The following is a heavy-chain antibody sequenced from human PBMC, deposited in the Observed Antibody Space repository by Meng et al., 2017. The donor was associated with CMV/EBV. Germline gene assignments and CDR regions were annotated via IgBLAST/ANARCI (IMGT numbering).Heavy chain of an antibody. CDR1: GFTFSSYS. Sequence: RGSLRLSCAASGFTFSSYSMNWVRQAPGKGLEWVSSISSSSSYIYYADSVKGRFTISRDNAKNSLYLQMNSLRAEDTAVYYCARDLQWDSPGYGMDVWGQGTTVTVSS. CDR2: ISSSSSYI. CDR3: ARDLQWDSPGYGMDV. V-gene: IGHV3-21*01. D-gene: IGHD3-3*01. J-gene: IGHJ6*02.